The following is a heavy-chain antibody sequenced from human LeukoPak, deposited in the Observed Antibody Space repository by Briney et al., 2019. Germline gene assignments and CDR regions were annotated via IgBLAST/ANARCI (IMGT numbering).Heavy chain of an antibody. D-gene: IGHD3-9*01. V-gene: IGHV3-48*04. CDR1: GFTFSSYS. CDR3: ARELTGYYNTFDY. J-gene: IGHJ4*02. CDR2: ISSSGSAI. Sequence: GGSLRLSCAASGFTFSSYSMNWVRQAPGKGLEWVSYISSSGSAIYYADSVKGRFTISRDNAKNSLYLQMNSLRAEDTAVYYCARELTGYYNTFDYWGQGTLVTVSS.